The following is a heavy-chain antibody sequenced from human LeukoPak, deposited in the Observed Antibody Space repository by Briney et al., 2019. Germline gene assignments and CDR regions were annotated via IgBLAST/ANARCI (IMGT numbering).Heavy chain of an antibody. D-gene: IGHD3-22*01. CDR3: AAYYYDSSGYYKRPLDY. J-gene: IGHJ4*02. CDR2: IIPILGIA. Sequence: ASVKVSCKASGGTFSSYAISWVRQAPGQGLEWMGRIIPILGIANYAQKFQGRVTITADKSTSTAYMELSSLRSEDTAVYYCAAYYYDSSGYYKRPLDYWGQGTLVTVSS. V-gene: IGHV1-69*04. CDR1: GGTFSSYA.